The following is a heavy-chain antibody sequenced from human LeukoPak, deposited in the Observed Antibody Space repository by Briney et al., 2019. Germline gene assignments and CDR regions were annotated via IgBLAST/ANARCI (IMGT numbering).Heavy chain of an antibody. J-gene: IGHJ5*02. D-gene: IGHD3-22*01. CDR2: IIHILGIA. Sequence: SLKLSCKASGGTFSSYTISWVRQAPGQGLEWMGRIIHILGIANYAQKFQGRVTITADKSTSTAYMELSSLRSEDTAVYYCARAPSDYYDSSGYGWFDPWGQGTLVTVSS. CDR1: GGTFSSYT. V-gene: IGHV1-69*02. CDR3: ARAPSDYYDSSGYGWFDP.